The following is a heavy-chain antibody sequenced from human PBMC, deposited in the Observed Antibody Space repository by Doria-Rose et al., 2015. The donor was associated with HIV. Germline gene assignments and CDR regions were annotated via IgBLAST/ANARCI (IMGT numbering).Heavy chain of an antibody. CDR1: GVSLSSPGMG. CDR3: ARIKSSRWYHKYYFDF. CDR2: IFSDDER. V-gene: IGHV2-26*01. D-gene: IGHD6-13*01. Sequence: QITLKESGPVLVKPTETLTLTCTVSGVSLSSPGMGVSWIRQPPGKALEWLANIFSDDERSYITSLKSRLTISRSTSKSQVVLTMTDMYPVDTATYYCARIKSSRWYHKYYFDFWGQGTLVIVSA. J-gene: IGHJ4*02.